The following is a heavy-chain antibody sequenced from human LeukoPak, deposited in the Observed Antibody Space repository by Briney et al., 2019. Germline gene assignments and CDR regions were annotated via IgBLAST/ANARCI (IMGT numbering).Heavy chain of an antibody. CDR3: AKDPSFYDSSGYSSSYFDY. V-gene: IGHV3-33*06. D-gene: IGHD3-22*01. CDR1: GFTFSSYG. Sequence: GGSLRLSCAASGFTFSSYGMHWVRQAPGKGLEWVAVIWYDGSNKYYADAVKGRFTISRDNSKNTLYLQMNSLRAEDTAVYYCAKDPSFYDSSGYSSSYFDYWGQGTLVTVSS. J-gene: IGHJ4*02. CDR2: IWYDGSNK.